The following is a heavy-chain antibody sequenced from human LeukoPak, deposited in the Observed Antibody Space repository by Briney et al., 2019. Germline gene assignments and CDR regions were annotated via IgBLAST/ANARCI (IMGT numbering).Heavy chain of an antibody. CDR1: GVSISSFH. CDR2: IYTSGKV. Sequence: SETLSLTCNVSGVSISSFHWSWIRQSAGKGLEWVGRIYTSGKVNSNPSLKSRVTLSVDSSTNQFALKLSFVTAADTALYYCARVGLYGEYTSWGQGTLVTVFS. V-gene: IGHV4-4*07. D-gene: IGHD4-17*01. J-gene: IGHJ5*02. CDR3: ARVGLYGEYTS.